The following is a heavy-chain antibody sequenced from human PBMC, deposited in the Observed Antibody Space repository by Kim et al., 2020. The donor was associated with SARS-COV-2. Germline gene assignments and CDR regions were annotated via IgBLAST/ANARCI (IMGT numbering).Heavy chain of an antibody. CDR2: IYYSGST. CDR3: ARHGTNNWFDP. Sequence: SETLSLTCTVSGGSINRYSWTWIRHPPGKGLEWIGCIYYSGSTNYNPSLKSRVTISVDTSKNQFSLRLSSVTAADTAVYYCARHGTNNWFDPWGQGTLVTVSS. CDR1: GGSINRYS. V-gene: IGHV4-59*08. J-gene: IGHJ5*02.